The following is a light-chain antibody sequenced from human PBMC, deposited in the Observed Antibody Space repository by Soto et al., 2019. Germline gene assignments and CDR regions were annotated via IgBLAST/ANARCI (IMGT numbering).Light chain of an antibody. Sequence: EVVLTQSPGTLSLSPGERATLSCRASQTVSNNYLAWYQHKPGQSPKLLIFGSSDRATGIPDRFSGSGSGTDFTLTICRLDPEDFAVYYCQQYGSSPPYTFGQGTKLEIK. CDR1: QTVSNNY. J-gene: IGKJ2*01. CDR2: GSS. V-gene: IGKV3-20*01. CDR3: QQYGSSPPYT.